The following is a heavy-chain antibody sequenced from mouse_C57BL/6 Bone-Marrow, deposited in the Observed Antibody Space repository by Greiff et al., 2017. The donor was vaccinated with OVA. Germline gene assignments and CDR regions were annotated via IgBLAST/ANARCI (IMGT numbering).Heavy chain of an antibody. J-gene: IGHJ1*03. CDR3: ASSWDDWYFDV. Sequence: EVMLVESGGGLVQPGGSLKLSCAASGFTFSDYYMYWVRQTPEKRLEWVAYISNGGGSTYYPDTVKGRFTISRDNAKNTLYLQMSRLKSEDTAMYYCASSWDDWYFDVWGTGTTVTVSS. CDR1: GFTFSDYY. CDR2: ISNGGGST. V-gene: IGHV5-12*01. D-gene: IGHD4-1*01.